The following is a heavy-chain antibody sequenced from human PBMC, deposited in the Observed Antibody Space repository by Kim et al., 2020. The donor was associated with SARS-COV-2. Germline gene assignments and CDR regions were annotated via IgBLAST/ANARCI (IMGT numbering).Heavy chain of an antibody. CDR1: GFTFSSYG. J-gene: IGHJ6*02. CDR3: ARDNGYNYYYYGMDV. V-gene: IGHV3-33*01. D-gene: IGHD5-18*01. CDR2: IWYDGSNK. Sequence: GGSLRLSCAASGFTFSSYGMHWVRQAPGKGLEWVAVIWYDGSNKYYADSVKGRFTISRDNSKNTLYLQMNSLRAEDTAVYYCARDNGYNYYYYGMDVWGQGTTVTVSS.